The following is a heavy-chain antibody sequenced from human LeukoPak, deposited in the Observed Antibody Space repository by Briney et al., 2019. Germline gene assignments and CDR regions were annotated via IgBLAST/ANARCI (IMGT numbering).Heavy chain of an antibody. CDR1: GFTFSSYG. Sequence: GGSLRLSCAASGFTFSSYGMSWVRQAPGKGLEWVSAISGSGGSTDYADSVKGRFTISRDNSKNTLYLQMNSLRVEDTAVYYCAKSRGYYGDYEDWGQGTLVTVSS. V-gene: IGHV3-23*01. D-gene: IGHD4-17*01. J-gene: IGHJ4*02. CDR3: AKSRGYYGDYED. CDR2: ISGSGGST.